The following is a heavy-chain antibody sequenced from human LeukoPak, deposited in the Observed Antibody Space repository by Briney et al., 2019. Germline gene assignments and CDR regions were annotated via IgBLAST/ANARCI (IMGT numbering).Heavy chain of an antibody. CDR2: IYYSGST. J-gene: IGHJ4*02. Sequence: SETLSLTCTVSGGSVSSGGYYWSWIRQHPGKGLEWIGYIYYSGSTYYNPSLKSRIAISVDTSKNQFSLKLSSVTAADTAVYYCARGQGYYYDISGYSELLFDSWGQGTLVTVSS. V-gene: IGHV4-31*03. CDR1: GGSVSSGGYY. CDR3: ARGQGYYYDISGYSELLFDS. D-gene: IGHD3-22*01.